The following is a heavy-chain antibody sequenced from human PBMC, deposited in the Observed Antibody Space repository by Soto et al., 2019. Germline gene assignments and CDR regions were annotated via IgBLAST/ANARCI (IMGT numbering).Heavy chain of an antibody. D-gene: IGHD4-17*01. CDR2: ISVRGDYR. J-gene: IGHJ3*01. Sequence: EGQLLQAGGGLVQRGESLRVSCAASGFTFSSSGMSWVRQAPGKGLEWVSSISVRGDYRYYADSVKGRFTISRDNSKNTLYLQMNSLTAEDTAVYYCANHGGFDFWGQGTMVAVSS. CDR3: ANHGGFDF. V-gene: IGHV3-23*01. CDR1: GFTFSSSG.